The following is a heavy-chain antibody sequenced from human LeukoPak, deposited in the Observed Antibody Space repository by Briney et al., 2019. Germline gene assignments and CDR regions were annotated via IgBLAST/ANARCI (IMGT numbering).Heavy chain of an antibody. CDR1: GGSISSYY. V-gene: IGHV4-59*01. CDR3: ARGRGWYFY. D-gene: IGHD6-19*01. Sequence: PSEPLSLNCTVSGGSISSYYWSWIRQPPGKGLEWIGYIYYIGNTNYNPSLKSRVTISVDTSKNQFSLKLSSVTAADTAVYYCARGRGWYFYWGQGTLVTVSS. J-gene: IGHJ4*02. CDR2: IYYIGNT.